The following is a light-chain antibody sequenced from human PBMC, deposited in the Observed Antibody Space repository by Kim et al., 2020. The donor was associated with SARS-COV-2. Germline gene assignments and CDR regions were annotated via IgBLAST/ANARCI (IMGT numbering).Light chain of an antibody. CDR2: KDI. CDR1: SLQKQY. CDR3: QSADSSGTYWV. V-gene: IGLV3-25*03. Sequence: SAGQAARITWSGESLQKQYAYWYQQKPGQAPVLVIYKDIERPSGITDRLSGSSSGTTVTLTISGVQAEDEADYYCQSADSSGTYWVFGGGTQLAVL. J-gene: IGLJ3*02.